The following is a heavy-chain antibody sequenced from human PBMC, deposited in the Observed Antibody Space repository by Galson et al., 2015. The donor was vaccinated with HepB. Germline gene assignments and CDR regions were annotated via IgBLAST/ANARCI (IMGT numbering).Heavy chain of an antibody. CDR2: IIPIFGTA. CDR1: GGTFSSYA. Sequence: SCKASGGTFSSYAISWVRQAPGQGLEWMGGIIPIFGTANYAQKFQGRVTITADESTSTAYMELSSLRSEDTAVYYCARGSRSFEYQGHQYYYYGMDVWGQGTTVTVSS. J-gene: IGHJ6*02. D-gene: IGHD2-2*01. CDR3: ARGSRSFEYQGHQYYYYGMDV. V-gene: IGHV1-69*01.